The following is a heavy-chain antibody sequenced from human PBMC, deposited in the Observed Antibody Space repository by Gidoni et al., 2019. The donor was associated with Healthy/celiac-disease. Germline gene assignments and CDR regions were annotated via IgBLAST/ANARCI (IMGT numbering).Heavy chain of an antibody. CDR3: ARGRVRALRRGSGSLFDY. D-gene: IGHD3-3*01. V-gene: IGHV4-34*01. CDR2: INHSGST. Sequence: QVQLQQWGAGLLKPSETLSLTCAVYGGSFSGYYWSWIRQPPGKGLEWIGEINHSGSTNYNPSLKSRVTISVDTSKNQFSLKLSSVTAADTAVYYCARGRVRALRRGSGSLFDYWGQGTLVTVSS. CDR1: GGSFSGYY. J-gene: IGHJ4*02.